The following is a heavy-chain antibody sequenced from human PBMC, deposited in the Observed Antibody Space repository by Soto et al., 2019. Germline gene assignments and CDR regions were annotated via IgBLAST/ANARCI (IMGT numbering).Heavy chain of an antibody. V-gene: IGHV4-31*03. CDR1: GGSISSGGYY. CDR3: ARVNDILTGQGLDP. J-gene: IGHJ5*02. D-gene: IGHD3-9*01. Sequence: QVQLQESGPGLVKPSQTLSLTCTVSGGSISSGGYYWSWIRQHPGKGLEWIGYIYYSGSTYYNPSLKLRVTISVDTSKNHFSLKLRSVTAADTAVYYGARVNDILTGQGLDPWGQGTLVTVSS. CDR2: IYYSGST.